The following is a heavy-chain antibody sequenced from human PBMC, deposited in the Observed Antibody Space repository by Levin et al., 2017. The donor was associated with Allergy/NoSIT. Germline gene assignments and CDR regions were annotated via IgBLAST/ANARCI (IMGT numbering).Heavy chain of an antibody. CDR3: AWSRSEMGFFDC. CDR1: EYRFTSYW. V-gene: IGHV5-51*01. D-gene: IGHD2-8*01. CDR2: IYPGDSDT. Sequence: KVSCKGSEYRFTSYWIGWVRQMPGKGLEWMGIIYPGDSDTRYSPSFQGQVTISADKSINTAYLQWISLKASDTAMYYCAWSRSEMGFFDCWGQGTLVTVSS. J-gene: IGHJ4*02.